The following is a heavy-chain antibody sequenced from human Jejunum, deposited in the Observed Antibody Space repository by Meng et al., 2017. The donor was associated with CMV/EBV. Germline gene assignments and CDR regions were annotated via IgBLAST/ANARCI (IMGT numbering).Heavy chain of an antibody. D-gene: IGHD3-22*01. J-gene: IGHJ4*02. V-gene: IGHV4-39*07. CDR1: GDSISRSSRSNF. CDR3: ARMLGSSGYYILHYFDY. Sequence: QWHLREPGPGPVNPSCALSLSCTVSGDSISRSSRSNFWGWIRQSPGKGLEWIGSIHYSGSTEYNPSLKSRVTISRDTSKNDFSLKLTSVTGANTAIYHCARMLGSSGYYILHYFDYWGQGALVTVSS. CDR2: IHYSGST.